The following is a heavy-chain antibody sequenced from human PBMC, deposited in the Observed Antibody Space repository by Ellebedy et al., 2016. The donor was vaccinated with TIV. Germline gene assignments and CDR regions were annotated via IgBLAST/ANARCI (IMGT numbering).Heavy chain of an antibody. CDR2: ISYDGSNI. J-gene: IGHJ4*02. Sequence: GESLKISCAASGFTFSTYGMHWVRQAQGKGLEWVALISYDGSNIFYADSVKGRFTISRDNSKNTLYLQMNSLRGEDTAVYYCVTWGQSYGRWGQGSLVTISS. CDR1: GFTFSTYG. V-gene: IGHV3-30*03. CDR3: VTWGQSYGR. D-gene: IGHD3-16*01.